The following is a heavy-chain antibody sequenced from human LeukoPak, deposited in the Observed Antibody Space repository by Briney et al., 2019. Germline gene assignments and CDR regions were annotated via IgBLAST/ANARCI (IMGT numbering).Heavy chain of an antibody. CDR3: ARAKDFWSGYTLSNWFDP. D-gene: IGHD3-3*01. CDR1: GGTFSSYA. CDR2: IIPIFGTA. V-gene: IGHV1-69*13. Sequence: PLASVKVSCKASGGTFSSYAISWVRQAPGQGLEWMGGIIPIFGTANYAQKFQGRATITADESTSTAYMELSSLRSEDTAVYYCARAKDFWSGYTLSNWFDPWGQGTLVTVSS. J-gene: IGHJ5*02.